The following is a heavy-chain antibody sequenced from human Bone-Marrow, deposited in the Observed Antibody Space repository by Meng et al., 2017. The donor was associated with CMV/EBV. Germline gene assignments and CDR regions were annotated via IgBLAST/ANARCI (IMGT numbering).Heavy chain of an antibody. V-gene: IGHV5-51*01. J-gene: IGHJ4*02. CDR2: VYPGDSDA. D-gene: IGHD3-16*01. CDR1: GYSFMTYW. CDR3: GRHGAHRLYIDY. Sequence: GESLKISCRASGYSFMTYWIGWVRQMPGKGLEWMGIVYPGDSDARYSLSFQGQVTISVDKSISAAYLQWSSLKASDSAIYYWGRHGAHRLYIDYSGQGTPVAVSS.